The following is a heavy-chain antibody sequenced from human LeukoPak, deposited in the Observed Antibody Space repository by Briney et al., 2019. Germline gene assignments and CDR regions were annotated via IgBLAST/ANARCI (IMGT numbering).Heavy chain of an antibody. CDR2: INPNSGGT. Sequence: ASVTVSCTAFGYTITAYYIHWVRQAPGQGLEWMGWINPNSGGTNSAQKFQGRVTMTRDTSIGTAYMELNRLTYDDTAVYYCGRDRHWNQGNFDYWGQGTLVTVSS. D-gene: IGHD1-1*01. V-gene: IGHV1-2*02. J-gene: IGHJ4*02. CDR1: GYTITAYY. CDR3: GRDRHWNQGNFDY.